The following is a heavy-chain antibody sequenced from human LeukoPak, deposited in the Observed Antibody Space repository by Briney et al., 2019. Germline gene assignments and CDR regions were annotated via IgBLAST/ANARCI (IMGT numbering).Heavy chain of an antibody. CDR1: GDSISSYY. D-gene: IGHD4-11*01. CDR2: IYTSGST. Sequence: NPSETLSLTCTVSGDSISSYYWSWIRQPAGKGLEWIGRIYTSGSTNYNPSLKSRVTMSVDTSKNQFSLKLSSVTAADTAVYYCAREPRGNYGLDWFDPWGQGTLVTVSS. J-gene: IGHJ5*02. V-gene: IGHV4-4*07. CDR3: AREPRGNYGLDWFDP.